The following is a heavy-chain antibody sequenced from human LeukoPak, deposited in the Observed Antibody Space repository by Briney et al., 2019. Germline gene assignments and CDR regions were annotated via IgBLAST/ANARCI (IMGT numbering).Heavy chain of an antibody. Sequence: GGSLSLSCAASGFTFSSYWMHWVRQAPGKGLVWVSRINSDGSSTSYADSVKGRFTISRDNAKNTLYLQMNSLRAEDTAVYYCAKDLKMTNYFDYWGQGTLVTVSS. V-gene: IGHV3-74*01. D-gene: IGHD5-24*01. CDR3: AKDLKMTNYFDY. J-gene: IGHJ4*02. CDR1: GFTFSSYW. CDR2: INSDGSST.